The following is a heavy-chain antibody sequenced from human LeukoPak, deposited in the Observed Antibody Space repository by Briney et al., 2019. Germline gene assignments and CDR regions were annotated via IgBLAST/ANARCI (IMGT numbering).Heavy chain of an antibody. V-gene: IGHV3-30-3*02. CDR2: ISYDGSNK. CDR3: AKPVPLYSSSSDYMDV. J-gene: IGHJ6*03. Sequence: GGSLRLSCAASGFTFTDYAMNWVRQAPGKGLEWVAVISYDGSNKYYADSVKGRFAISRDNSKNTMFLQLNSLRIEDTAVYYCAKPVPLYSSSSDYMDVWGTGTTVIVSS. CDR1: GFTFTDYA. D-gene: IGHD6-6*01.